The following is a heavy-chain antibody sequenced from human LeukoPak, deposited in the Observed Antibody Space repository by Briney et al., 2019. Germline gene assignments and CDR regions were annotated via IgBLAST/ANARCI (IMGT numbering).Heavy chain of an antibody. CDR1: GFTFSSYS. CDR3: ARENQQLVFDY. J-gene: IGHJ4*02. V-gene: IGHV3-21*01. CDR2: ISSSSSYI. D-gene: IGHD6-6*01. Sequence: GGSLRLSCAASGFTFSSYSMSWVRQAPGKGLEWVSSISSSSSYIYYADSVKGRFTISRDNAKNSLYLQMNSLRAEDTAVYYCARENQQLVFDYWGQGTLVTVSS.